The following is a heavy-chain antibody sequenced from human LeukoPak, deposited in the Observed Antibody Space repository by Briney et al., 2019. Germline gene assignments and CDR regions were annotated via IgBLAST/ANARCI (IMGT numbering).Heavy chain of an antibody. CDR1: GFTFSDYY. Sequence: GGSLRLSCAASGFTFSDYYMSWIRQAPGKGLEWVSYISSSGSTIYYADSVKGRFTISRDNAKNSLYLQMNSLRAEDTAVYYCAKGTINYYGSGSSSPHFDYWGQGTLVTVSS. CDR2: ISSSGSTI. D-gene: IGHD3-10*01. V-gene: IGHV3-11*01. CDR3: AKGTINYYGSGSSSPHFDY. J-gene: IGHJ4*02.